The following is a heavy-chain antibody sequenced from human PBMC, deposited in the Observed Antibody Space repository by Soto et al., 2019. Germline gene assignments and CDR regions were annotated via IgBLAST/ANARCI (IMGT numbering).Heavy chain of an antibody. V-gene: IGHV3-53*01. D-gene: IGHD2-2*02. CDR1: GFTVSSNY. J-gene: IGHJ4*02. Sequence: PGGSLRLSCAASGFTVSSNYMSWVRQAPGKGLEWVSVIYSGGSTYYADSVKGRFTISRDDSKNTLFLQMNSLRAEDTAVYFCATYTSLDYWGQGTLVTVSS. CDR2: IYSGGST. CDR3: ATYTSLDY.